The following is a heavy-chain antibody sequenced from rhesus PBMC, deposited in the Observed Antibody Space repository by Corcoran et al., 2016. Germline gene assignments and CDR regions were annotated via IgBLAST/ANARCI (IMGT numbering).Heavy chain of an antibody. J-gene: IGHJ4*01. CDR1: GLSISTPGTG. Sequence: QVTLKESGPALVKPTQTLTLTCTFSGLSISTPGTGVGWIRQPHGKALECLASIYWNDSKYYSTSLKSRLTISKDTSKNQVVLTMTNMDPVDTATYYCARATRITIFGQRSLFDYWGQGVLVTVSS. CDR3: ARATRITIFGQRSLFDY. D-gene: IGHD3-3*01. CDR2: IYWNDSK. V-gene: IGHV2-95*01.